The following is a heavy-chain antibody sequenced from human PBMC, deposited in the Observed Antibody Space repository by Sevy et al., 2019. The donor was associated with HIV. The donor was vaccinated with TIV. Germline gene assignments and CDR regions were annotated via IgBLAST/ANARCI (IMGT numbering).Heavy chain of an antibody. D-gene: IGHD4-17*01. V-gene: IGHV3-30*03. CDR1: AFTFSDYD. CDR3: ARDGDYGGIDY. CDR2: ISTDGSKK. J-gene: IGHJ4*02. Sequence: GGSLRLSCAASAFTFSDYDAHWVRQAPGKGLEWVAVISTDGSKKYYARSAKGRFSISRDNSKNMLFLEMNSLRGDDTAVYYCARDGDYGGIDYWGQGTLVTVSS.